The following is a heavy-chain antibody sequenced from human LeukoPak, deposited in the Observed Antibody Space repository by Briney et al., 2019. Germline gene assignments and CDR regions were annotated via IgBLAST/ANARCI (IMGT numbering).Heavy chain of an antibody. V-gene: IGHV3-30*18. CDR1: GFTFSNYY. Sequence: GGSLRLSCEASGFTFSNYYMSWIRQAPGKGLEWVAVISYDGSNKYYADSVKGRFTISRDNSKNTLYLQMNSLRAEDTAVYYCAKDFRVGATGRGGYYYYYMDVWGKGTTVTVSS. J-gene: IGHJ6*03. D-gene: IGHD1-26*01. CDR3: AKDFRVGATGRGGYYYYYMDV. CDR2: ISYDGSNK.